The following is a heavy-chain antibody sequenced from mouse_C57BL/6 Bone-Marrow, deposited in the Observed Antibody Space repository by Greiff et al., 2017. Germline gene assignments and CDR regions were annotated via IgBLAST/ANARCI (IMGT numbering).Heavy chain of an antibody. CDR1: GYTFTSYW. CDR2: IHPSDSGT. Sequence: QVQLQQPGAELVKPGASVKVSCKASGYTFTSYWMHWVKQRPGQGLEWIGRIHPSDSGTNYNQKFKGKATLTVDKYSSPADMQLSSLTSEDSAGYYCAIGEGRLYAMDYWGQGTSVTVSS. CDR3: AIGEGRLYAMDY. V-gene: IGHV1-74*01. J-gene: IGHJ4*01. D-gene: IGHD3-3*01.